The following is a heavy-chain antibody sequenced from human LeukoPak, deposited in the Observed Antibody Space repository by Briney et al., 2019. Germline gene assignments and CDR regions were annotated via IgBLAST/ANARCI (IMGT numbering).Heavy chain of an antibody. CDR1: GFTFSSYA. J-gene: IGHJ4*02. CDR2: ISGSGGST. CDR3: AKRRADYYGSGRGLNYFDY. D-gene: IGHD3-10*01. Sequence: GGSLRLSCAASGFTFSSYAMSWVRQAPGKGLEWVSAISGSGGSTYYADSVKGRFTISRDNSKNTLYLQMNSLRAEDTAVYYCAKRRADYYGSGRGLNYFDYWGQGTLVTVSS. V-gene: IGHV3-23*01.